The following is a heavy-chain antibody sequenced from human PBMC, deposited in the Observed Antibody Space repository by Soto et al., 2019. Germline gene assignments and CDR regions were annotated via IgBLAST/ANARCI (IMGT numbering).Heavy chain of an antibody. CDR3: ARDAIVAVARLEYYYYGMDV. CDR2: IYYSGST. Sequence: PSETLSLTCTVSGGSISSGDYYWSWIRQPPGKGLEWIGYIYYSGSTNYNPSLKSRVTMTADTSTSTAYMELRSLRSDDTAVYYCARDAIVAVARLEYYYYGMDVWGQGTTVTVSS. CDR1: GGSISSGDYY. D-gene: IGHD6-19*01. J-gene: IGHJ6*02. V-gene: IGHV4-61*08.